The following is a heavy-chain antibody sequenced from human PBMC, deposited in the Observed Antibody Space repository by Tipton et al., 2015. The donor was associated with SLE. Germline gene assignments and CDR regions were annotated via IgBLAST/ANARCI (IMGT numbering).Heavy chain of an antibody. Sequence: QSGAEVKKPGASVKVSCKASGYTLTSYYIHWVRQAPGHGLEWMGIINPSGGSTTYAQKFQGRVTMTRDTSTSTVYMELSSLRSEDTAVYYCVRALSGGWFDPWGQGTLVTVSS. J-gene: IGHJ5*02. CDR2: INPSGGST. CDR3: VRALSGGWFDP. V-gene: IGHV1-46*03. CDR1: GYTLTSYY. D-gene: IGHD7-27*01.